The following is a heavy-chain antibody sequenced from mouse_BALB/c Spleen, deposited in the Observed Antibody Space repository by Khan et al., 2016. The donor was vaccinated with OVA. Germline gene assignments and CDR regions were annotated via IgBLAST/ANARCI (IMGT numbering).Heavy chain of an antibody. CDR1: GYSITSGYG. J-gene: IGHJ2*01. Sequence: EVELVESGPGLVKPSQSLSLTCTVTGYSITSGYGWNWIRQFPGNKLEWMGYISYSGSTNYNPSLKSRISIPRDTSKNQFFLQLNSVTTEDTATYYCARTARIKYWGQCTTLTVSS. V-gene: IGHV3-2*02. D-gene: IGHD1-2*01. CDR3: ARTARIKY. CDR2: ISYSGST.